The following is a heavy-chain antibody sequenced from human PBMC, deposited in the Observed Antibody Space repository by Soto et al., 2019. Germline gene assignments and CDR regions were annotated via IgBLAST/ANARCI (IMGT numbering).Heavy chain of an antibody. CDR3: VKGAWLYY. Sequence: PGGSLRLSCAASGFTFSTFDMTWVRQAPGKGLEWVSMIRGNDGSTHYADNVKGRFTISRDNSKNTLYLQMNSLRVEDTAVYFCVKGAWLYYWGQGNMVTVSS. CDR2: IRGNDGST. V-gene: IGHV3-23*01. D-gene: IGHD3-16*01. J-gene: IGHJ4*02. CDR1: GFTFSTFD.